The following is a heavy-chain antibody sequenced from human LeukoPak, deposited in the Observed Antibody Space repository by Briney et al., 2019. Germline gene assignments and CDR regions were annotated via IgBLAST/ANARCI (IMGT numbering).Heavy chain of an antibody. CDR1: GFTFDDYA. Sequence: GGSLRLSCAASGFTFDDYAMHWVRQAPGKGLEWVSVISWNSGSIGYADSVKGRFTISRDNAKNSLYLQMNSLRAEDTALYYCAKGSNSGWYDYYYYGMDVWGQGTTVTVSS. V-gene: IGHV3-9*01. CDR3: AKGSNSGWYDYYYYGMDV. J-gene: IGHJ6*02. D-gene: IGHD6-19*01. CDR2: ISWNSGSI.